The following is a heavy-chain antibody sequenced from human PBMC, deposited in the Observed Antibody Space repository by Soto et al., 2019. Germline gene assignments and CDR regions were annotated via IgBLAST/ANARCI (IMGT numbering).Heavy chain of an antibody. J-gene: IGHJ6*03. D-gene: IGHD4-4*01. CDR2: INWNGGST. CDR1: GFTFDDYG. Sequence: GGSLRLSCAASGFTFDDYGMSWVRQAPGKGLEWVSGINWNGGSTGYADSVKGRFTISRDNAKNSLYLQMNSLRAEDTALYHCARVRTTVTDYYYYYMDVWGKGTTVTVSS. V-gene: IGHV3-20*01. CDR3: ARVRTTVTDYYYYYMDV.